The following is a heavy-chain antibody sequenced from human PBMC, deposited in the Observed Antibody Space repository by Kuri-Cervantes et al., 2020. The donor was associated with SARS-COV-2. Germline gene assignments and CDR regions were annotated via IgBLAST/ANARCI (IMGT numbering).Heavy chain of an antibody. J-gene: IGHJ3*02. CDR2: VSAYNGNT. D-gene: IGHD4/OR15-4a*01. Sequence: ASVNVSCKASGYTFTSYGISWVRQAPGQGLEWMGWVSAYNGNTNYAQKLQGRVTMTTDTSTSTAYMELRSLRSDDTAVYYCARASLTVDAFDIWGQGTMVTVSS. CDR3: ARASLTVDAFDI. V-gene: IGHV1-18*01. CDR1: GYTFTSYG.